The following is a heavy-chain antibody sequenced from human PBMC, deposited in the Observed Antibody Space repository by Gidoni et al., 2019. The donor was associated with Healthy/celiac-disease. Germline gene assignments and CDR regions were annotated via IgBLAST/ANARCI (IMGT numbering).Heavy chain of an antibody. Sequence: QVQLVQSGAEVKKPGSSVKVSCKASGGTFSRYAISWVRQAPGQGLEWMGRIIPILGIANYAQKFQGRVTITADKSTSTAYMELSSLRSEDTAVYYCAREYCSSTSCYNSWFDPWGQGTLVTVSS. J-gene: IGHJ5*02. CDR2: IIPILGIA. D-gene: IGHD2-2*02. V-gene: IGHV1-69*04. CDR1: GGTFSRYA. CDR3: AREYCSSTSCYNSWFDP.